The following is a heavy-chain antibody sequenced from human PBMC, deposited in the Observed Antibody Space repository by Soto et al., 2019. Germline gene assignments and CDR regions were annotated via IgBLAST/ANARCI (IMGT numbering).Heavy chain of an antibody. CDR3: ARGGVWFGELLSKPYYYYGMDV. V-gene: IGHV4-59*01. J-gene: IGHJ6*02. CDR1: GGSISSYY. Sequence: SETLSLTCTVSGGSISSYYWSWIRQPPGKGLEWIGYIYYSGSTNHNPSLKSRVTISVDTSKNQFSLKLSSVTAADTAVYYCARGGVWFGELLSKPYYYYGMDVWGQGTTVTVSS. D-gene: IGHD3-10*01. CDR2: IYYSGST.